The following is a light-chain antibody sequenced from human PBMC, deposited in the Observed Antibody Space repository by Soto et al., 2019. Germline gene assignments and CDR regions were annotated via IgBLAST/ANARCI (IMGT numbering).Light chain of an antibody. J-gene: IGKJ3*01. V-gene: IGKV3-20*01. CDR1: QSVSSSY. CDR2: GAS. CDR3: QQYGSSTGT. Sequence: EIVLTQSPGTLSLSPGERATLSCRASQSVSSSYLAWYQQKPGQAPRLLIYGASSRATGIPDRFSGSGSGTDFTLTISRLEPEDFAVSYCQQYGSSTGTFGPGTKVDIK.